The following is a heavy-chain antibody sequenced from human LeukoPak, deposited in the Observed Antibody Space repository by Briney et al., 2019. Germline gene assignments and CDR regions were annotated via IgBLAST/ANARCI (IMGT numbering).Heavy chain of an antibody. Sequence: GGSLRLSCAASGLSFDNAWMSWVRQAPGKGLEWVGRSRNKPNSYTPEYAASVKGRFTISRDDSKNSLYLQMNSLKTEDTAVYYCARGYCSSSSCRFFDYWGQGTLVTVSS. J-gene: IGHJ4*02. CDR3: ARGYCSSSSCRFFDY. CDR1: GLSFDNAW. V-gene: IGHV3-72*01. D-gene: IGHD2-2*01. CDR2: SRNKPNSYTP.